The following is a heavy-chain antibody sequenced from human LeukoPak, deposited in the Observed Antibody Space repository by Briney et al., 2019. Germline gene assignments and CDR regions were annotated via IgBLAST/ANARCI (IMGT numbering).Heavy chain of an antibody. J-gene: IGHJ4*02. CDR1: GFTFSSYA. V-gene: IGHV3-30-3*01. D-gene: IGHD6-13*01. Sequence: PGRSLRLSCAASGFTFSSYAMHWVRQAPGKGLEWVAVISYDGSNKYYADSVKGRFTISRDNSKNTLYLQMNSLRAEDTAVYYCAKDLGSTWLIDYWGQGTLVTVSS. CDR3: AKDLGSTWLIDY. CDR2: ISYDGSNK.